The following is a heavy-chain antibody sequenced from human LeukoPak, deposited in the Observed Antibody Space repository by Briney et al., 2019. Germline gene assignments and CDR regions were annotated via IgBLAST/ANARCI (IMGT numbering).Heavy chain of an antibody. CDR3: ARDLALVRGVIISDAFDI. D-gene: IGHD3-10*01. J-gene: IGHJ3*02. V-gene: IGHV1-46*01. CDR1: GYTFTSYY. CDR2: INPSGGST. Sequence: ASVKVSCKASGYTFTSYYMHWVRQAPGQGLEWMGIINPSGGSTSYAQKFQGRVTMTRDTSTSTVYMELSRLRSEDTAVYYCARDLALVRGVIISDAFDIWGQGTMVTVSS.